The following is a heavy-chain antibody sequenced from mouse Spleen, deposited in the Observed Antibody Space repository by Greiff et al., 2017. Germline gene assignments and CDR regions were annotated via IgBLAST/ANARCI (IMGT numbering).Heavy chain of an antibody. CDR2: INPGSGDT. J-gene: IGHJ3*01. D-gene: IGHD1-1*02. V-gene: IGHV1-54*01. CDR1: GYAFTNYL. CDR3: ARYGWGFPY. Sequence: VQLVESGAELVRPGTSVKVSCKASGYAFTNYLIEWIKQRPGQGLEWIGVINPGSGDTNYNEKFKGKATLTADKSSSTSYMQLTSLTSEDSAVYVCARYGWGFPYWGQGTLVTVSA.